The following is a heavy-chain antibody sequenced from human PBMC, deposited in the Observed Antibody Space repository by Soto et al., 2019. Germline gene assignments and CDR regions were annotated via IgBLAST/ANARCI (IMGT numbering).Heavy chain of an antibody. D-gene: IGHD3-9*01. J-gene: IGHJ2*01. Sequence: QVQLQESGPGLVKPSETLSLTCTVSGGSISSYYWSWIRQPPGKGLEWIGYIYYSGSTNYNPSPKSRVTISVGTSKNHFSLHRRCAPAADTAVYYCARDQGRSFVDWLYHPRSWSFDLCGRGTLVTFSS. V-gene: IGHV4-59*01. CDR2: IYYSGST. CDR1: GGSISSYY. CDR3: ARDQGRSFVDWLYHPRSWSFDL.